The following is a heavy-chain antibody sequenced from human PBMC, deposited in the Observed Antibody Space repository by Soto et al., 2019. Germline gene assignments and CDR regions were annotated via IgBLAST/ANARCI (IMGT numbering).Heavy chain of an antibody. CDR2: ISYDGSNK. D-gene: IGHD3-3*01. Sequence: GGSLRLSCAASGFTFSSYAMHWVRQAPGKGLEWVAVISYDGSNKYYADSVKGRFTISRDNSKNTLYLQMNSLRAEDTAVYYCARDQRFLEWLSYYFDYWGQGTLVTVSS. J-gene: IGHJ4*02. CDR3: ARDQRFLEWLSYYFDY. V-gene: IGHV3-30-3*01. CDR1: GFTFSSYA.